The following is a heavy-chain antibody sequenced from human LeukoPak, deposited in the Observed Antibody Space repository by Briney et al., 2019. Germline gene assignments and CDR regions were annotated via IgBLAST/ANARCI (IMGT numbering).Heavy chain of an antibody. D-gene: IGHD1-1*01. Sequence: GGSLRLSCTVSGFTFDNFAMNWVRQLPGKGLQWVSGINWNGNTVGYADSVEGRFTISRDNAKNSLYLEMNNLRTEDTALYYCAKGSLSLATAPFNFWGQGTPVTVSS. J-gene: IGHJ4*02. CDR3: AKGSLSLATAPFNF. CDR1: GFTFDNFA. V-gene: IGHV3-9*01. CDR2: INWNGNTV.